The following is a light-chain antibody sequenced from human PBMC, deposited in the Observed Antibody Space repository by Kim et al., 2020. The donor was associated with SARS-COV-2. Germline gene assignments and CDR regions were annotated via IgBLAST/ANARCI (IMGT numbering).Light chain of an antibody. Sequence: GGTGTRTWDSSTGGVTIGQYSHWIQQKPGQAPRTLIYDTSKKQSSTPARFSGSLIGDKAALTLSDAQPEDEADYYCLLSYSGTRVFGGGTQLTVL. CDR2: DTS. J-gene: IGLJ2*01. CDR1: TGGVTIGQY. V-gene: IGLV7-46*01. CDR3: LLSYSGTRV.